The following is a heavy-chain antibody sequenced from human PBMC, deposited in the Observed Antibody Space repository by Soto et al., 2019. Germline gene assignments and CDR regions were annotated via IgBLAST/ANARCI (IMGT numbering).Heavy chain of an antibody. D-gene: IGHD3-16*01. CDR2: ISGSGGST. CDR1: GFTFSSYA. J-gene: IGHJ3*02. V-gene: IGHV3-23*01. CDR3: AIPPGGGDAFDI. Sequence: GGSLRLSCAASGFTFSSYAMSWVRQAPGKGLEWVSAISGSGGSTYYADSVKGRFTISRDNSKNTLYLQMNSLRAEDTALYYCAIPPGGGDAFDIWGQGTMVTVSS.